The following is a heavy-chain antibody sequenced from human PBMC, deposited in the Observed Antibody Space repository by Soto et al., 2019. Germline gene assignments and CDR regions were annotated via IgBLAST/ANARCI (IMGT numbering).Heavy chain of an antibody. D-gene: IGHD2-2*01. J-gene: IGHJ5*02. CDR1: GYTFTGYY. Sequence: QVQLVQSGAEVKKPGASVKVSCKASGYTFTGYYMHWVRQAPGQGLEWMGWINPNSGGTNYAQKFQGWVTMTRDTSISKAYMELSRLRSDDTAVYYCARGYCSSTSCYLFNWFDPWGQGTLVTVSS. V-gene: IGHV1-2*04. CDR3: ARGYCSSTSCYLFNWFDP. CDR2: INPNSGGT.